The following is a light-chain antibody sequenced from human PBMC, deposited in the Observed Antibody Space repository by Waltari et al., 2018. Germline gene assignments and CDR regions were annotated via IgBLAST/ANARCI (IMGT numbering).Light chain of an antibody. CDR1: QSINSD. J-gene: IGKJ2*01. CDR2: GAS. V-gene: IGKV3-15*01. CDR3: QQYNKWPPRYT. Sequence: DIVMTQSPANLSVSPGERATLSCRASQSINSDLAWYQQKPGQTPRLLIYGASTRATGIPARFSGSGSGTEFTLTISSLQSEDFAVYSCQQYNKWPPRYTFGQGTKLEIK.